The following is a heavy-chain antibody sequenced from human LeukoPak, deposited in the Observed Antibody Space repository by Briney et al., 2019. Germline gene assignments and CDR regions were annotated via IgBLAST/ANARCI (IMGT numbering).Heavy chain of an antibody. CDR1: GFTFRSNA. CDR3: ARDDDYDRLGAFDI. D-gene: IGHD3-22*01. V-gene: IGHV3-30-3*01. CDR2: ISDDGYNK. J-gene: IGHJ3*02. Sequence: GRSLRLSCAASGFTFRSNAMHWVRQAPGKGLEWVAVISDDGYNKVYADSVKGRFTISRDNSKNTVYLQMNSLRTDDTAVYYCARDDDYDRLGAFDIWGQGTMVTVSS.